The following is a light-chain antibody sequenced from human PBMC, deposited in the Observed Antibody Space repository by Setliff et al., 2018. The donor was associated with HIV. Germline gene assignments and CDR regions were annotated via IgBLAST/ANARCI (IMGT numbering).Light chain of an antibody. CDR3: CSYAGSYALV. Sequence: ALTQPRSVSGSPGQSVTISCTGTSSDVGGYNYVSWYQQHPGKAPKLMIYDVSKRPSGVPDRFSGSKSGNTASLTISGLQAEDEADYYCCSYAGSYALVFGTGTKVTV. CDR1: SSDVGGYNY. CDR2: DVS. J-gene: IGLJ1*01. V-gene: IGLV2-11*01.